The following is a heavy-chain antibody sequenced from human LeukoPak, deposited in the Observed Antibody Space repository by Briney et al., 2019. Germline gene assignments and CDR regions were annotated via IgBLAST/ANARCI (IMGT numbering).Heavy chain of an antibody. CDR3: ARDYGSGSYLGY. CDR2: MNPNSGNT. J-gene: IGHJ4*02. Sequence: ASVKVSCKASGYTFTSHDINWVRQATGQGLEWMGWMNPNSGNTGYAQKFQGRVTMTRNTSISTAYMELSSLRSEDTAVYYCARDYGSGSYLGYWGQGTLVTVSS. V-gene: IGHV1-8*01. D-gene: IGHD3-10*01. CDR1: GYTFTSHD.